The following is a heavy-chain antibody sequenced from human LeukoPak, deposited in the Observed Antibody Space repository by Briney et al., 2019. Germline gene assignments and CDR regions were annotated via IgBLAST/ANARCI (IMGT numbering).Heavy chain of an antibody. V-gene: IGHV1-69*01. CDR3: ARVFGSYCSSTSCYGDYYYYYMDV. CDR1: GGTFSSYA. J-gene: IGHJ6*03. D-gene: IGHD2-2*01. Sequence: SVKVSCKASGGTFSSYAISWVRQAPGHGLEWMGGIIPIFGTANYAQKFQGRVTITADESTSTAYMELSSLRSEDTAVYYCARVFGSYCSSTSCYGDYYYYYMDVWGKGTTVTVSS. CDR2: IIPIFGTA.